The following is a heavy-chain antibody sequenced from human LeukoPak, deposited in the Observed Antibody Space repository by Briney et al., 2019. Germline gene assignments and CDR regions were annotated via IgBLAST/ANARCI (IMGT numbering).Heavy chain of an antibody. CDR3: ARGAMIVVVNDAFDI. CDR1: GFTFSSYS. J-gene: IGHJ3*02. Sequence: GGSLRLSCAASGFTFSSYSMNWVRQAPGKGLEWVSSISSSSYIYYADSVKGRFTISRDNAKNSLYLQMNSLRAEDTAVYYCARGAMIVVVNDAFDIWGQGTMVTVSS. V-gene: IGHV3-21*01. D-gene: IGHD3-22*01. CDR2: ISSSSYI.